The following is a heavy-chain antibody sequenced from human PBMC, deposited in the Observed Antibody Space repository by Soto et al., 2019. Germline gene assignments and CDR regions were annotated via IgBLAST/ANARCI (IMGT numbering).Heavy chain of an antibody. CDR3: ARDPSHYDSSGYFDY. V-gene: IGHV1-46*01. J-gene: IGHJ4*02. Sequence: GASVKVSCKASGYTFTSYYMHWVRQAPGQGLEWMGIINPSGGSTSYAQKFQGRVTMTRDTSTSTVYMELSSLRSEDTAVYYCARDPSHYDSSGYFDYWGQGTLVTVSS. D-gene: IGHD3-22*01. CDR1: GYTFTSYY. CDR2: INPSGGST.